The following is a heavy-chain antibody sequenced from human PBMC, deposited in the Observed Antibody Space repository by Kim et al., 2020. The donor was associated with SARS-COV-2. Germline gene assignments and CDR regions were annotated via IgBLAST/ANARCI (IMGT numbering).Heavy chain of an antibody. V-gene: IGHV4-34*01. J-gene: IGHJ4*02. D-gene: IGHD3-22*01. Sequence: NPSLRSRVTISVNTSRNQFTLKLGSVTAAETAVYYCARVSNYYDSSGYDYWGQGTLVTVSS. CDR3: ARVSNYYDSSGYDY.